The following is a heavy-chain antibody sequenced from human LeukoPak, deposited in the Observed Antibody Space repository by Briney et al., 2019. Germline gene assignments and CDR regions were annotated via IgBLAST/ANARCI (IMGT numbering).Heavy chain of an antibody. D-gene: IGHD3-10*01. CDR3: ARHTSMVRGVMKYYFDY. CDR1: GGSISSSSYY. CDR2: IYYSGSA. V-gene: IGHV4-39*01. Sequence: PETLSLTCTVSGGSISSSSYYWVWMRQPPGKGLEWIGSIYYSGSAYYNPSLKSRVTISVDTSKNQFSLRLNSVTAADTAVYYCARHTSMVRGVMKYYFDYWGQGTLATVSS. J-gene: IGHJ4*02.